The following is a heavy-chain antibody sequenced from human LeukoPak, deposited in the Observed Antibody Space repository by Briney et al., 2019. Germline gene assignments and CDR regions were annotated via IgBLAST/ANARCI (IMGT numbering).Heavy chain of an antibody. V-gene: IGHV3-23*01. CDR3: AKARYYDSSGPFDY. J-gene: IGHJ4*02. D-gene: IGHD3-22*01. CDR2: ISGSGIRR. Sequence: PGGSLRLSCAASGFTFSSYGMTWVRQAPGKGLEWVSDISGSGIRRDYEDSVKGRFTISRDDAKNLLYLDMNSLRAEDTAVYYCAKARYYDSSGPFDYWGQGTLVTVSS. CDR1: GFTFSSYG.